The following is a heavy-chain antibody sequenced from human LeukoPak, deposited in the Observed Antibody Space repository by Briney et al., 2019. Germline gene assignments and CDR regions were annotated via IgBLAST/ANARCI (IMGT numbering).Heavy chain of an antibody. J-gene: IGHJ5*02. CDR2: ISGSGGST. CDR1: GFTFSSYA. Sequence: GGSLRLSCAASGFTFSSYAMSWVRQAPGKGLEWVSAISGSGGSTYYADSVKGRFTISRDNSKNTLYLQMNSLRAEDTAVYYGASRVGGFIGSWSDPGGKGTLVTVSS. CDR3: ASRVGGFIGSWSDP. V-gene: IGHV3-23*01. D-gene: IGHD3-10*01.